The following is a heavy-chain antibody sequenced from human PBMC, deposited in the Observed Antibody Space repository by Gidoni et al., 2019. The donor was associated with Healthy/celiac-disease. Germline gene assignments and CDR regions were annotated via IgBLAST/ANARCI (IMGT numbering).Heavy chain of an antibody. D-gene: IGHD7-27*01. V-gene: IGHV1-69*01. Sequence: VTITADESTSTAYMELSSLRSEDTAVYYCARDLGMDVGDAFDIWGQGTMVTVSS. CDR3: ARDLGMDVGDAFDI. J-gene: IGHJ3*02.